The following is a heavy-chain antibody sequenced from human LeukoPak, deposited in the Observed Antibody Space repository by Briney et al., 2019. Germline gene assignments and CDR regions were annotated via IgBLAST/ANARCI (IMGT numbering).Heavy chain of an antibody. CDR3: ARGAVNYDILTGYSLDY. CDR1: GFTFDDYA. J-gene: IGHJ4*02. V-gene: IGHV3-9*01. D-gene: IGHD3-9*01. Sequence: PGGSLRLSCAASGFTFDDYAMFWVRQAPGKGLEWVSGISWNSGSIGYADSVKGRFTISRDNAKNSLYLQMNSLRAEDTAVYYCARGAVNYDILTGYSLDYWGQGTLVTVSS. CDR2: ISWNSGSI.